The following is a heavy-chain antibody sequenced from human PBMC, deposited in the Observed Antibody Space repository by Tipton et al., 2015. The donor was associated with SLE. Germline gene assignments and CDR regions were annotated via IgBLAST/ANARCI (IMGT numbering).Heavy chain of an antibody. CDR2: IIPISGTT. V-gene: IGHV1-69*18. D-gene: IGHD6-13*01. CDR1: GDTFTTYV. CDR3: AGGVAAYGMDV. Sequence: QLVQSGAEVKKPGSSVKVSCKASGDTFTTYVITWVRQAPGQGLEWLGRIIPISGTTNYAQNFQGRVTITADESTTTTYLEPTSLRSEDTAMYYCAGGVAAYGMDVWGQGTTVIVSS. J-gene: IGHJ6*02.